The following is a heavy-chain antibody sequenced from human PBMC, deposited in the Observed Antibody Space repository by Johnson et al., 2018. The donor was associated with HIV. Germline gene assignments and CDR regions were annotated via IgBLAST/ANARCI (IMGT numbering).Heavy chain of an antibody. Sequence: MQLVESGGGLVRPGGSLRLSCAASEFSVSGNYMTWVRQAPGKGLVWVSRINSDGSSTSYADSVKGRFTISRDNSKNTLYLQMNSLRVEDTAVYYCAKDIRLVSAYYDILSGTSFDAFDIWGQGTMVTVSS. J-gene: IGHJ3*02. CDR3: AKDIRLVSAYYDILSGTSFDAFDI. CDR2: INSDGSST. CDR1: EFSVSGNY. V-gene: IGHV3-74*01. D-gene: IGHD3-9*01.